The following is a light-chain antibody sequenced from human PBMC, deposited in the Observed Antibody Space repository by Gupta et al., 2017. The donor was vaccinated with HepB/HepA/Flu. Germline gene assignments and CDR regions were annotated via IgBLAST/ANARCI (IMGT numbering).Light chain of an antibody. CDR2: HDS. Sequence: DLSQIPSVTASSGQTVSITCSGDKLGERLAAWYQQKPGQSPVLVIYHDSKRPSGIPERFSGSNSGNTATLTISVTQTMDEADYYCQACDSLTVAFGGGTKLTVL. CDR3: QACDSLTVA. CDR1: KLGERL. J-gene: IGLJ2*01. V-gene: IGLV3-1*01.